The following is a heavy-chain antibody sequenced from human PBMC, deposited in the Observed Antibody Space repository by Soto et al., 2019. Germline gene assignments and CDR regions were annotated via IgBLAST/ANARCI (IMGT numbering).Heavy chain of an antibody. V-gene: IGHV3-23*01. Sequence: EVQPLESGGGLVQPGGSLRLSCAAAGFTFSNYAMSWVRQAPGKGLEWVSGISGSGGSTYYADSVKGRFTLSRDKSKNTLYLQMNSLRDEDTAVYHCATETGAGDAFDIWGQGTKVTVSS. CDR1: GFTFSNYA. D-gene: IGHD6-19*01. CDR2: ISGSGGST. J-gene: IGHJ3*02. CDR3: ATETGAGDAFDI.